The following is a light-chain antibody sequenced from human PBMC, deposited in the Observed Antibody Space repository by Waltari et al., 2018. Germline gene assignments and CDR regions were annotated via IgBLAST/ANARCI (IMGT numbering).Light chain of an antibody. CDR2: DVN. Sequence: QSALTQPASVSGSPGQSITISCTGTSSDVGYYNYVSWYQQHPGKAPKLMISDVNKRPSGVSNRFSGSKSGNTASLTISGRQAEDEADYYCSSYTNDATVIFGGGTKLTVL. CDR3: SSYTNDATVI. V-gene: IGLV2-14*01. CDR1: SSDVGYYNY. J-gene: IGLJ2*01.